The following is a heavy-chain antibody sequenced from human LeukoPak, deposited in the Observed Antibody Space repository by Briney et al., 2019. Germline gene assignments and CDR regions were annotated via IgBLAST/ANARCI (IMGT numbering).Heavy chain of an antibody. CDR3: ARWGSTSCYDY. D-gene: IGHD2-2*01. V-gene: IGHV3-64*01. Sequence: GGSLRLSCAASGFTFSSYAMHWVRQAPGKGLEYVAAISTNGDSTYYANSVKGRFTISRDNSKNTLYLQMGSLRVEDMAVYYCARWGSTSCYDYWGQGTLVAVSS. CDR1: GFTFSSYA. CDR2: ISTNGDST. J-gene: IGHJ4*02.